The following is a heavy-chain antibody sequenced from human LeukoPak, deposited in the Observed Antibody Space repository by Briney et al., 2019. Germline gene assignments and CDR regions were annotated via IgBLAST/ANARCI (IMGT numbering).Heavy chain of an antibody. V-gene: IGHV4-31*03. J-gene: IGHJ4*02. CDR1: GGSISSGGYY. Sequence: SETLSLTCTVSGGSISSGGYYWSWIRQHPGKGLEWIGYIYYSGSTYYNPSLKSRVTISVDTSKNQFSLKLSSVTAADTAVYYCARGITIFGVVIELIDYWGQGTLVTVSS. CDR3: ARGITIFGVVIELIDY. CDR2: IYYSGST. D-gene: IGHD3-3*01.